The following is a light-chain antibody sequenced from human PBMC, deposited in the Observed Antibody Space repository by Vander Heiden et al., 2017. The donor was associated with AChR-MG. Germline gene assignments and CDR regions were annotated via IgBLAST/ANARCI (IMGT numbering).Light chain of an antibody. CDR2: GKN. CDR3: DSRDSSGNHLGV. V-gene: IGLV3-19*01. Sequence: SSELTQDPAVSVALGQTVRITCQGDSLRTYYASWYQQKPGQAPVLVIHGKNNRPSGIPDRFSGSSSGNTASLTIAGAQAEDEADYYCDSRDSSGNHLGVFGGGTKLTVL. CDR1: SLRTYY. J-gene: IGLJ3*02.